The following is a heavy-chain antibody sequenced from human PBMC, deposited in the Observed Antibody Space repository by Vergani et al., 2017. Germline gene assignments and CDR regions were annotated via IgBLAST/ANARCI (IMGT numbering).Heavy chain of an antibody. J-gene: IGHJ4*02. Sequence: EVQLLESGGGLVQPGGSLRLSCAASGFTFSSYAMIWVRQAPGKGLEWVSAISGSGGSTYYADSVKGRFTISRDNSKNTLYLQMNSLRAEDTAVYYCAKDERREQQPALWGQGTLVTVSS. CDR1: GFTFSSYA. CDR2: ISGSGGST. CDR3: AKDERREQQPAL. V-gene: IGHV3-23*01. D-gene: IGHD6-13*01.